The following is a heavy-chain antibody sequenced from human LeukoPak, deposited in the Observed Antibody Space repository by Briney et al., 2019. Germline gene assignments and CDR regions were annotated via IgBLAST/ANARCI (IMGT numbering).Heavy chain of an antibody. J-gene: IGHJ4*02. V-gene: IGHV3-23*01. D-gene: IGHD6-25*01. CDR3: AKDKRLQPHYFDY. Sequence: GGSLRLSSAASGFTFSTYAMSWVRQAPGKGLEWVSAISGSGGSTYYADSVKGRFTISRDNSKNTLYLQMNSLRAEDTAVYYCAKDKRLQPHYFDYWGQGTLVTVSS. CDR2: ISGSGGST. CDR1: GFTFSTYA.